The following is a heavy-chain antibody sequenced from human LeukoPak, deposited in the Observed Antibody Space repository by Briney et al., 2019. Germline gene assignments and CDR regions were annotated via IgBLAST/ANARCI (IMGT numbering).Heavy chain of an antibody. CDR2: ISGSGGST. Sequence: GGSLRLSCAASGFPFSSYVMSWVRQAPGEGLEWVSAISGSGGSTYYADSVKGRFTISRDNSKSTLYLQMNSLRVEDTAPYYCAKSVAIYFYYGLDVWGQGTTVTVSS. V-gene: IGHV3-23*01. D-gene: IGHD3-3*01. CDR3: AKSVAIYFYYGLDV. J-gene: IGHJ6*02. CDR1: GFPFSSYV.